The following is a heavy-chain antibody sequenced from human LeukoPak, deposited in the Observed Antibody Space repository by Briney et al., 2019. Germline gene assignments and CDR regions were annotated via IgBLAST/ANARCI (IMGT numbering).Heavy chain of an antibody. Sequence: GGSLRLSCTASGFSFSTYGMSWVRQAPGKGLEWVAVIWYDGSNKYYADSVKGRFTISRDNSKNTLYPQMNSLRAEDTAVYYCAAGTAADYWGQGTLVTVSS. CDR1: GFSFSTYG. CDR3: AAGTAADY. CDR2: IWYDGSNK. V-gene: IGHV3-33*08. D-gene: IGHD6-13*01. J-gene: IGHJ4*02.